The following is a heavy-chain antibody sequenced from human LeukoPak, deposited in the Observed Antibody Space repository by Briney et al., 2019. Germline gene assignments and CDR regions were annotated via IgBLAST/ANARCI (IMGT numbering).Heavy chain of an antibody. CDR1: GGTFSSYA. Sequence: SVKVSCKASGGTFSSYAISWVRQAPGQGLEWMGVIIPIFGTANYAQKFQGRVTITTDGSTSTAYMELSSLRSEDTAVYYCCIDDSSGYYPSYYFDYWGQGTLVTVSS. V-gene: IGHV1-69*05. CDR3: CIDDSSGYYPSYYFDY. J-gene: IGHJ4*02. D-gene: IGHD3-22*01. CDR2: IIPIFGTA.